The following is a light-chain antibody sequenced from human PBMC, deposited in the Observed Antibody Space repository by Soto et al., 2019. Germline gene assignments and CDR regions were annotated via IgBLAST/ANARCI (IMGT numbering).Light chain of an antibody. Sequence: EIVLTQSPATLSLSPGERATLSCRASQSFSSYLAWYQQKPGQAPRLLSYDASNRATGFPARLSGSGSGTDITPTKCRPVTEDLAGYDSTTRSKFQSITFGHGTPLE. CDR1: QSFSSY. CDR3: TTRSKFQSIT. J-gene: IGKJ5*01. V-gene: IGKV3-11*01. CDR2: DAS.